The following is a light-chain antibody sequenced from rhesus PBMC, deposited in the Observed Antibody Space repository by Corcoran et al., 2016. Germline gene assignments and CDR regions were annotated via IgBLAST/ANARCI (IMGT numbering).Light chain of an antibody. CDR1: QGISDW. CDR2: KAS. V-gene: IGKV1-21*01. J-gene: IGKJ4*01. Sequence: DIQMTQSPSPLSASVGERVTISCRASQGISDWLAWYQQIPGKAPKLLIYKASTLQSGVPSRFSGSGSGTEFTLTNSNLQTEDFATYYCQQYNSPPFTFVGGTKVEI. CDR3: QQYNSPPFT.